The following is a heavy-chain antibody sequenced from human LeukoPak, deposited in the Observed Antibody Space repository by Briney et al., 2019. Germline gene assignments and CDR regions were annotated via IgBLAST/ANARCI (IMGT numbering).Heavy chain of an antibody. CDR1: GFTFSTYS. J-gene: IGHJ4*02. CDR3: VKDEAPYYYDSSGYYFGD. Sequence: GGSLRLSCAASGFTFSTYSMNWVRQAPGKGLEYVSAISSHGGSTYYADSVKGRFTISRDNSKNTLYLQMSSLRAEDTAVHYCVKDEAPYYYDSSGYYFGDWGQGTLVTVSS. D-gene: IGHD3-22*01. CDR2: ISSHGGST. V-gene: IGHV3-64D*09.